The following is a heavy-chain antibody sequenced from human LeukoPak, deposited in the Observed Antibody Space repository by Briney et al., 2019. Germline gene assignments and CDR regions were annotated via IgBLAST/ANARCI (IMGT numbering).Heavy chain of an antibody. J-gene: IGHJ3*02. Sequence: PGGSLRLSCEASGFTVSSNYMSWVHQAPGKGLEWVSVIYSGGSTYYADSVKGRFTISRDNSKNSLYLQMNSLRTEDTALYYCATADNWNYDAFDIWGQGTMVTVSS. CDR2: IYSGGST. V-gene: IGHV3-53*05. CDR3: ATADNWNYDAFDI. D-gene: IGHD1-7*01. CDR1: GFTVSSNY.